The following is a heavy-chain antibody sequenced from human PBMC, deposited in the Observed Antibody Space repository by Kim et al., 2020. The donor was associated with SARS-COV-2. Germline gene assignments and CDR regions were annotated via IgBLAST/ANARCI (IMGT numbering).Heavy chain of an antibody. Sequence: VKGRFTISRDNSKNTLYLQMNSLRAEDTAVYYCAKEYSSSWYDYYYGMDVWGQGTTVTVSS. V-gene: IGHV3-30*02. CDR3: AKEYSSSWYDYYYGMDV. D-gene: IGHD6-13*01. J-gene: IGHJ6*02.